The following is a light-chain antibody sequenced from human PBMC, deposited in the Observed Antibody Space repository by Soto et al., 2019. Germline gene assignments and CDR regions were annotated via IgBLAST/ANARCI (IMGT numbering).Light chain of an antibody. CDR1: SSDVGSYNL. Sequence: QSALTQPASVSRSPGQSITISCTGTSSDVGSYNLVSWYQQHPGKAPKRMIYEASKRPSGVSHRFSGSKSGSTASLTISGLQAEDEADYYCCSYAGSRIHVFGSGTNVTVL. CDR3: CSYAGSRIHV. CDR2: EAS. J-gene: IGLJ1*01. V-gene: IGLV2-23*01.